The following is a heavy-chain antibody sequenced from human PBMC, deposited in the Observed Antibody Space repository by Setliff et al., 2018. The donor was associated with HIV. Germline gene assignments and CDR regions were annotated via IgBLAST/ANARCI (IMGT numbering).Heavy chain of an antibody. J-gene: IGHJ3*02. CDR3: ARVGLGGAFDT. Sequence: GESLKISCAASGFSFSDFWMHWVRQVPGKGLAWVSRVYSAGTTTTYADSVKGRFTISRDNGKNTLYLQMNSLRAEDSAVYFCARVGLGGAFDTWGQGTKVTVSS. CDR1: GFSFSDFW. D-gene: IGHD1-26*01. CDR2: VYSAGTTT. V-gene: IGHV3-74*01.